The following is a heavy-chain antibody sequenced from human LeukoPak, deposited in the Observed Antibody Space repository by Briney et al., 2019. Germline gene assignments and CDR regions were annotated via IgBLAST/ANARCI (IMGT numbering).Heavy chain of an antibody. V-gene: IGHV1-8*01. Sequence: ASVKVSCKASGYTFTSYDINWVRQATGQGLEWMGWMNPNSGNTGYAQKFQGRVTMTRDTSTSTVNMELNSLRSEDTAVYYCARVRVGSWYYFDYWGQGTLVTVSS. D-gene: IGHD6-13*01. CDR1: GYTFTSYD. CDR3: ARVRVGSWYYFDY. CDR2: MNPNSGNT. J-gene: IGHJ4*02.